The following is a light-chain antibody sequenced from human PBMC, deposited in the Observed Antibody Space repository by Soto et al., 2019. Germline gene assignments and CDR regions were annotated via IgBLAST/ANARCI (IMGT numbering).Light chain of an antibody. J-gene: IGKJ2*01. Sequence: DIQMTQSPSSLSASVGDRVTITCRASEGISNLLGWFQHKPGKAPKRLIYAASSLQGGVPSRFSGSGSGTEFTLTITGLQPEDFADYYCLQHNTYPYTFGQGTKLEIK. CDR3: LQHNTYPYT. CDR2: AAS. V-gene: IGKV1-17*01. CDR1: EGISNL.